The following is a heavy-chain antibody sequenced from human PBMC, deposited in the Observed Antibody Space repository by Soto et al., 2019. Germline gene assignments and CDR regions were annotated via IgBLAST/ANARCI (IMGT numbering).Heavy chain of an antibody. J-gene: IGHJ4*02. CDR3: VTAPRTFNAGHNPFDY. CDR2: ISSDAIST. D-gene: IGHD1-1*01. V-gene: IGHV3-74*01. Sequence: GGSLRLSCAASGFTFRSHWMHWVRQAPGKGLEWVSRISSDAISTTYADSVKGRFTISRDNAVDTLYLQMHSLRAEATAVYYCVTAPRTFNAGHNPFDYWGPGTLATAAS. CDR1: GFTFRSHW.